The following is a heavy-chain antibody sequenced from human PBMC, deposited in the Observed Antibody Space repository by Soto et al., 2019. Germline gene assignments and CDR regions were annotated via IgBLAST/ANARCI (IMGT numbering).Heavy chain of an antibody. D-gene: IGHD6-13*01. Sequence: GASVKVSCKASGYTFTGYYMHWVRQAPGQGLEWMGWINPNSGGTNYAQKFQGRVTMTRDTSISTAYMELSRLRSDDTAVYYCARVRNSRTFYYYSGMDVWGQGTTVTVSS. CDR1: GYTFTGYY. J-gene: IGHJ6*02. CDR3: ARVRNSRTFYYYSGMDV. V-gene: IGHV1-2*02. CDR2: INPNSGGT.